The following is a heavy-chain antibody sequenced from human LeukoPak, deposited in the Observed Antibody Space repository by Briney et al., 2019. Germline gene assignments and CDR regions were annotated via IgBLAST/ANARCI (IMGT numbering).Heavy chain of an antibody. D-gene: IGHD3-10*01. CDR3: AKAKRGD. V-gene: IGHV3-23*01. CDR2: ISGSGGST. Sequence: GGSLRLSCAASGLPFSSYALSWFRQAPGMGLEWVSAISGSGGSTYYADSVKGRFTISRDNSKNSLYLQMNSLRAEDTAVYYCAKAKRGDWGQGTLVTVSS. J-gene: IGHJ4*02. CDR1: GLPFSSYA.